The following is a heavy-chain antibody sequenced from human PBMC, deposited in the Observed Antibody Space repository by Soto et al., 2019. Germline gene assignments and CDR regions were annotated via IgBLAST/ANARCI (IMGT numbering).Heavy chain of an antibody. CDR2: IYYSGST. CDR3: ARGGHSSSSGTLWFDP. Sequence: ETLSLTCTVSGGSISSSSYYWGWIRQPPGKGLEWIGSIYYSGSTYYNPSLKSRVTISVDTSKNQFSLKLSSVTAADTAVYYCARGGHSSSSGTLWFDPWGQGTLVTVSS. CDR1: GGSISSSSYY. V-gene: IGHV4-39*01. J-gene: IGHJ5*02. D-gene: IGHD6-6*01.